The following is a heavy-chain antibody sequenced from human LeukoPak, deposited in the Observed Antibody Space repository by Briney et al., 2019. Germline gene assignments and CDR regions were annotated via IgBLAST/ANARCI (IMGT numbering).Heavy chain of an antibody. D-gene: IGHD3-10*01. CDR3: ARVGRTGSGSYSY. V-gene: IGHV1-69*13. Sequence: SVKVSCKASGGTFSSYAISWVRQAPGQGLEWMGGIIPIFGTANYAQKFQGRVTITADESTSTAYMELSSLRSEDTAVYYCARVGRTGSGSYSYWGQGTLVTVSS. CDR1: GGTFSSYA. J-gene: IGHJ4*02. CDR2: IIPIFGTA.